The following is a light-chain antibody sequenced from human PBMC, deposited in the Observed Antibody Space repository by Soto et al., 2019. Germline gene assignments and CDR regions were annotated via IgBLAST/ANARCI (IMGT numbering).Light chain of an antibody. CDR1: QGIASH. Sequence: DIQLTQSPSFLSASVGDRVTITCRASQGIASHLAWYQQTPGKAPKFLIYAGSTLESRVPSRLSGSGFGTEFTLTISSLQPEDFATYYCQQVNTFPHTFGQGTKLEIK. V-gene: IGKV1-9*01. CDR2: AGS. CDR3: QQVNTFPHT. J-gene: IGKJ2*01.